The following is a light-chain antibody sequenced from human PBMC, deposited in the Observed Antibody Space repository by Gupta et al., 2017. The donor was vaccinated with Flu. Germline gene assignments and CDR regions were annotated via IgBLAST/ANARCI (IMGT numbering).Light chain of an antibody. V-gene: IGLV2-14*04. CDR2: DVN. J-gene: IGLJ2*01. CDR3: SSYTTGSTSVVE. CDR1: TSGGVGGNY. Sequence: TMSGTVTTSGGVGGNYVSCYQQHHGTAPNLMIYDVNNRHAGGAHPVSGSKSGNTAALTIAGLQAEDEADYYCSSYTTGSTSVVEFGGGTKLTVL.